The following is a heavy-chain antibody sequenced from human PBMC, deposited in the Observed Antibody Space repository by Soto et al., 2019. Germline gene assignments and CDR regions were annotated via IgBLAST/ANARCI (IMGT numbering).Heavy chain of an antibody. V-gene: IGHV5-10-1*01. Sequence: TGESLKISCKGSGYSFTSYWISWVRQMPGKGLEWMGRIDPSDSYTNYSPPFQGHVTISADKSISTAYLQWSSLKASDTAMYYCARDLNFGSYPGYWGQGTLVTVSS. CDR3: ARDLNFGSYPGY. D-gene: IGHD1-26*01. CDR1: GYSFTSYW. CDR2: IDPSDSYT. J-gene: IGHJ4*02.